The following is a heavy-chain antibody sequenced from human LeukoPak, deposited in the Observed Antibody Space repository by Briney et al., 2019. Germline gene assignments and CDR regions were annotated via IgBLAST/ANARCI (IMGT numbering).Heavy chain of an antibody. D-gene: IGHD4-17*01. Sequence: SETLSLTCTVSGGSISSSSYYWGWIRQPPGKGLEWIGSIYYSGSTYYNPSLKSRATISVDTSKNQFSLKLSSVTAADTAVYYCARPDDYGDYDAFDIWGQGTMVTVSS. CDR3: ARPDDYGDYDAFDI. CDR1: GGSISSSSYY. CDR2: IYYSGST. J-gene: IGHJ3*02. V-gene: IGHV4-39*01.